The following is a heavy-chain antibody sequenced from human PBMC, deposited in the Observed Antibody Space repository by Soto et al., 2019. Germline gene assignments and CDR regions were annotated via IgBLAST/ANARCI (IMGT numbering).Heavy chain of an antibody. CDR2: TDYSGNT. CDR3: ARAVGDPLYYLDY. D-gene: IGHD6-19*01. Sequence: QVQLQESGPGLVRPSETLSLTCTVSSDSISSDYWIWIRQSPGKGLEWIGYTDYSGNTNYNPSLKSRVTRSGDTSTNQFSLRLSSVTAADTAVYYCARAVGDPLYYLDYWGQGTLVTVSS. J-gene: IGHJ4*02. V-gene: IGHV4-59*08. CDR1: SDSISSDY.